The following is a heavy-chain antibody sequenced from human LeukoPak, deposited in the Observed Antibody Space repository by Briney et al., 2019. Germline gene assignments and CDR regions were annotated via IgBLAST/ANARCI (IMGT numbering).Heavy chain of an antibody. D-gene: IGHD2-21*01. V-gene: IGHV3-9*01. CDR3: AKDASRLSIYYFDY. Sequence: GGSLRLSCAASGFTFSSYAMHWVRQAPGKGLEWVSGISWNSGSIGYADSVKGRFTISRDNAKNSLYLQMNSLRAEDTALYYCAKDASRLSIYYFDYWGQGTLVTVSS. CDR2: ISWNSGSI. J-gene: IGHJ4*02. CDR1: GFTFSSYA.